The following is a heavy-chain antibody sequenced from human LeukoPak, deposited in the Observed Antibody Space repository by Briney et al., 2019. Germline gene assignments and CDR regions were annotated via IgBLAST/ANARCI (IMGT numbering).Heavy chain of an antibody. Sequence: GASVKVSCKASGYTFTSYGISWVRQAPGQGLEWRGWSSAYNGNTNYAQKLQGRVTMPTDTSTSTAYMELRSLRSDDTAVYYCARESSPSGWYYYWGQGTLVTVSS. D-gene: IGHD6-19*01. CDR3: ARESSPSGWYYY. CDR2: SSAYNGNT. J-gene: IGHJ4*02. V-gene: IGHV1-18*01. CDR1: GYTFTSYG.